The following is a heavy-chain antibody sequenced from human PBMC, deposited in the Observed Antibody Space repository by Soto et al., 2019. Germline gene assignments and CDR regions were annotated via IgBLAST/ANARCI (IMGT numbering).Heavy chain of an antibody. J-gene: IGHJ6*02. CDR1: GYTFTSYG. CDR3: PRDYSLPVYRGMEHDHREGLDD. CDR2: ISAYNGNT. D-gene: IGHD1-1*01. V-gene: IGHV1-18*01. Sequence: ASVKVSCKASGYTFTSYGISWLRQAPGQGLERMGWISAYNGNTNYAQKLQGRVTMTTDTSTSTAYMELRSLRYDDTAVNYCPRDYSLPVYRGMEHDHREGLDDWGQGTTVTVSS.